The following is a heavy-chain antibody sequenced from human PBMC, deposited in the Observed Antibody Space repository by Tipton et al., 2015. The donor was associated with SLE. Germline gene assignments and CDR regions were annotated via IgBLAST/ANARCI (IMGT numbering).Heavy chain of an antibody. Sequence: SLRLSCAASGFTFSDYYMSWIRQAPGKGLEWVSYISGSGSTVDLADSVKGRFTISRDNVKNSLHLHMNSLRGEDTAFYYCARQMAPDYGGNSGDAFDIWGQGTKVTVSS. J-gene: IGHJ3*02. V-gene: IGHV3-11*01. CDR1: GFTFSDYY. CDR3: ARQMAPDYGGNSGDAFDI. D-gene: IGHD4-23*01. CDR2: ISGSGSTV.